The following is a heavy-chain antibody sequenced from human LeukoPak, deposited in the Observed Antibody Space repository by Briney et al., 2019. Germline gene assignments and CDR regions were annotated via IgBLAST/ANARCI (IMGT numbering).Heavy chain of an antibody. Sequence: GGSLRLSCAASGFTFGSYAMSWFRQAPGKGLEWVSTINSSGDYTCYADSVKGRFTISRDNAKNSLYLQMNSLRAEDTAVYYCARDGMITAYAFDIWGQGTMVTVSS. V-gene: IGHV3-21*01. D-gene: IGHD3-16*01. J-gene: IGHJ3*02. CDR1: GFTFGSYA. CDR3: ARDGMITAYAFDI. CDR2: INSSGDYT.